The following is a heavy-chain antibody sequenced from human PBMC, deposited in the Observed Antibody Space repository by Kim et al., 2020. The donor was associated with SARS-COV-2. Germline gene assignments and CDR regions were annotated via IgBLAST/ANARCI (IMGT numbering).Heavy chain of an antibody. CDR1: GGSFSGYY. Sequence: SETLSLTCAVYGGSFSGYYWSWIRQPPGKGLEWIGEINHSGSTNYNPSLKSRVTISVDTSKNQFSLKLSSVTAADTAVYYCARGAAYYYGSGSYYPLGYWGQGTLVTVSS. J-gene: IGHJ4*02. CDR2: INHSGST. V-gene: IGHV4-34*01. D-gene: IGHD3-10*01. CDR3: ARGAAYYYGSGSYYPLGY.